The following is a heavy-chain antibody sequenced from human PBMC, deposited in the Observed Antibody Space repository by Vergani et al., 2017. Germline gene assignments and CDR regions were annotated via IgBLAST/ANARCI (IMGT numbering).Heavy chain of an antibody. CDR1: GFTFSSYA. CDR3: ARGGQQLVKGYGMDV. Sequence: QVQLVESGGGVVQPGRSLRLSCAASGFTFSSYAMHWVRQAPGKGLEWVAVISYDGSNKYYADSVKGRFTISRDNSKNTLYLQMNSLRAEDTAVYYCARGGQQLVKGYGMDVWGQGP. J-gene: IGHJ6*02. D-gene: IGHD6-13*01. CDR2: ISYDGSNK. V-gene: IGHV3-30-3*01.